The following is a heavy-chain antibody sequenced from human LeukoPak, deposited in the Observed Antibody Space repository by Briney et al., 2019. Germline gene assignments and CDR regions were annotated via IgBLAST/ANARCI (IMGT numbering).Heavy chain of an antibody. J-gene: IGHJ5*02. CDR2: GTINNSDT. V-gene: IGHV1-18*01. CDR1: GYTLNNYG. Sequence: ASETVSCKASGYTLNNYGISWVRHGQGQGLEWKGFGTINNSDTTYAQQFQGRGTMSTVTSTSNDFMELRSLGIDEEATDYCSEDWHILTGRNCFDPWGQVTLVTVSS. CDR3: SEDWHILTGRNCFDP. D-gene: IGHD3-9*01.